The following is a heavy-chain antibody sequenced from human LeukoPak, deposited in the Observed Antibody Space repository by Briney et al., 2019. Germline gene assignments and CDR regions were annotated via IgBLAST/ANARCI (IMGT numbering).Heavy chain of an antibody. CDR2: INPNSGGT. D-gene: IGHD2-8*01. CDR1: GYTFTGYY. Sequence: GASVKVSCKXSGYTFTGYYMHWVRQAPGQGLEWMGWINPNSGGTNYAQKFQGRVTMTRDTSISTAYMELSRLRSDDTAVYYCARLEYCTNGVCYTIDYWGQGTLVTVSS. J-gene: IGHJ4*02. V-gene: IGHV1-2*02. CDR3: ARLEYCTNGVCYTIDY.